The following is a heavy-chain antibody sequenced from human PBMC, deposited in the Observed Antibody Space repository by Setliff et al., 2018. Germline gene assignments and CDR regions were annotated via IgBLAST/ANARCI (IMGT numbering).Heavy chain of an antibody. CDR3: ARDRRGGPSNFWSGYSDY. Sequence: GGSLRLSCAASGFIFTKYAMSWVRLAPGKGLEWVSAISGRDSSTYYADSVKGRFTISRDNSKNTLYLQMNSLRVDDTAVYYCARDRRGGPSNFWSGYSDYWGQGTLVTVSS. J-gene: IGHJ4*02. V-gene: IGHV3-23*01. CDR2: ISGRDSST. D-gene: IGHD3-3*01. CDR1: GFIFTKYA.